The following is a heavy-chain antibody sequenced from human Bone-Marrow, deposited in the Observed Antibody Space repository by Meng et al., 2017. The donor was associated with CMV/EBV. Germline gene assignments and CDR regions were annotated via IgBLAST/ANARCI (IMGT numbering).Heavy chain of an antibody. CDR3: ATFTYYYDSSGYYYPDYFDY. Sequence: ASVKVSCKASGYTFTSYAMHWVRQAPGQRLEWMGWSNAGNGNTKYAQKLQGRVTMTTDTSTSTAYMELRSLRSDDTAVYYCATFTYYYDSSGYYYPDYFDYWGQGTLVTVSS. V-gene: IGHV1-3*01. CDR1: GYTFTSYA. CDR2: SNAGNGNT. J-gene: IGHJ4*02. D-gene: IGHD3-22*01.